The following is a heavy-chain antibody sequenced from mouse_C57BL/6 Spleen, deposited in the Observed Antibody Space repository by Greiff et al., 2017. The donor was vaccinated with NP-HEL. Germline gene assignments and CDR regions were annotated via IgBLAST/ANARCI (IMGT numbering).Heavy chain of an antibody. J-gene: IGHJ1*03. CDR1: GYTFPSYW. CDR3: ARKTGSWYFDV. Sequence: QVQLQQPGAELVKPGASVKMSCKASGYTFPSYWITWVKQRPGQGLEWIGDIYPGSGSTNYNEKFKSKATLTVDTPSSKTYMQLSSLTSEDSAVYYCARKTGSWYFDVWGTGTTVTVSS. V-gene: IGHV1-55*01. CDR2: IYPGSGST.